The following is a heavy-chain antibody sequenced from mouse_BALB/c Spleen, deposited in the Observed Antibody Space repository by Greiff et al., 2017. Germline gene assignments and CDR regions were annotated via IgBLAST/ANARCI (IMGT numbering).Heavy chain of an antibody. V-gene: IGHV5-6-4*01. CDR2: ISSGGSYT. CDR3: TRDYGNYVRAMDY. D-gene: IGHD2-1*01. Sequence: DVMLVESGGGLVKPGGSLKLSCAASGFTFSSYTMSWVRQTPGKRLEWVATISSGGSYTCYPDSVKGRCTISRDNAKNTLYLQMSSLKSEDTAMYYCTRDYGNYVRAMDYWGQGTSVTVSS. CDR1: GFTFSSYT. J-gene: IGHJ4*01.